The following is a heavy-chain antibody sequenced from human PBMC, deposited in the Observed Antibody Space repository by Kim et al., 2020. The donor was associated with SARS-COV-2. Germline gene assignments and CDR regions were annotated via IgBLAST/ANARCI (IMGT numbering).Heavy chain of an antibody. Sequence: GGSLRLSCAASGFTFSSYNMNWVRQAPGKGLEWVSSISSSSSYIYYADAVKGRFTISSDNAKNSLYLQMNSLRAEETAVYYCAACGRYSDGPARIDYWGQGTLVTVSS. J-gene: IGHJ4*02. V-gene: IGHV3-21*01. D-gene: IGHD5-18*01. CDR2: ISSSSSYI. CDR1: GFTFSSYN. CDR3: AACGRYSDGPARIDY.